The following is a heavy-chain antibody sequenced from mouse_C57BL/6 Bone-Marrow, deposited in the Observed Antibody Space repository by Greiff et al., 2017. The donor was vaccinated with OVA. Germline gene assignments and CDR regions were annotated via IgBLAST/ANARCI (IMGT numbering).Heavy chain of an antibody. CDR1: GYAFTNYL. CDR3: ARSGYYEAMDY. D-gene: IGHD2-3*01. V-gene: IGHV1-54*01. J-gene: IGHJ4*01. CDR2: INPGSGGT. Sequence: QVQLKQSGAELVRPGTSVKVSCKASGYAFTNYLLEWVKPRPGQGLEWIGVINPGSGGTNYNEKFKGKATLTADKSSSTAYMQLSSLTSEDSAVYFCARSGYYEAMDYWGQGTSVTVSS.